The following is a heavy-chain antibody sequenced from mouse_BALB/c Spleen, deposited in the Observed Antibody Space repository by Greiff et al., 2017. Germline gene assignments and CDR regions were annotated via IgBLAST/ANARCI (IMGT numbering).Heavy chain of an antibody. J-gene: IGHJ1*01. Sequence: LQQPGSELVRPGASVKLSCKASGYTFTSYWMHWVKQRHGQGLEWIGNIYPGSGSTNYDEKFKSKGTLTVDTSSSTAYMHLSSLTSEDSAVYYCTRSRGYGNWYFDVWGAGTTVTVSS. CDR2: IYPGSGST. CDR3: TRSRGYGNWYFDV. V-gene: IGHV1S22*01. D-gene: IGHD2-10*02. CDR1: GYTFTSYW.